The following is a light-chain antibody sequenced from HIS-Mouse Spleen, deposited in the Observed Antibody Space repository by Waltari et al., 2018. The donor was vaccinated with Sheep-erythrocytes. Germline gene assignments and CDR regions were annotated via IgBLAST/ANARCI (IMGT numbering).Light chain of an antibody. CDR1: PSVSSSY. J-gene: IGKJ3*01. V-gene: IGKV3-20*01. Sequence: EIVLTQSPGTLSFSPGERATLSCRASPSVSSSYLAWYQQKPGQAPRLPSYGASSRATGIPDRFSGSGSGTDFTLTISRLEPEDFAVYYCQQYGSSPLFTFGPGTKVDIK. CDR2: GAS. CDR3: QQYGSSPLFT.